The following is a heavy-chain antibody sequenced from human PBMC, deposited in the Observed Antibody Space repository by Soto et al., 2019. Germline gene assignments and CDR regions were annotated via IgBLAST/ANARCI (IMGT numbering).Heavy chain of an antibody. CDR3: AKSGCCYEP. V-gene: IGHV3-30-3*02. D-gene: IGHD2-2*01. CDR1: GFTFSNYA. Sequence: PGGSLRLSCAAPGFTFSNYAMHWVRQAPGKGLEWVAVISYDGSNKYYADSVKGRFTISRDNSKNTLYLQMNSLKAEDTAVYYCAKSGCCYEPWGQGTLVTVSS. CDR2: ISYDGSNK. J-gene: IGHJ5*02.